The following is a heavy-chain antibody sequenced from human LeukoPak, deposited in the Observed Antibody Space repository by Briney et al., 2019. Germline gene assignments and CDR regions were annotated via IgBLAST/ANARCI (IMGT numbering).Heavy chain of an antibody. Sequence: SQTLSLTCTVPGGSISSGGYYWSWIRQHPGKGLEWIGYIYYSGSTYYNPSLKSRVTISVDTSKNQFSLKLSSVTAADTAVYYCARVQQPKRIWFDPWGQGTLVTVSS. J-gene: IGHJ5*02. CDR1: GGSISSGGYY. D-gene: IGHD6-13*01. CDR2: IYYSGST. CDR3: ARVQQPKRIWFDP. V-gene: IGHV4-31*03.